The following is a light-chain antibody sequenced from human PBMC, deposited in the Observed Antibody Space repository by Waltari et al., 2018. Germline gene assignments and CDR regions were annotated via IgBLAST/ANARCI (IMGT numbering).Light chain of an antibody. CDR1: NIGGKN. CDR2: RDK. J-gene: IGLJ7*01. Sequence: DLTQPLSVSVALGQTARITCGGNNIGGKNVHWYQQKPGQAPLLVIYRDKNRPSRIPERFSGSNSENTATLTITGAQGADEADYYCQVWDSSTAVFGGGTQLTVL. CDR3: QVWDSSTAV. V-gene: IGLV3-9*01.